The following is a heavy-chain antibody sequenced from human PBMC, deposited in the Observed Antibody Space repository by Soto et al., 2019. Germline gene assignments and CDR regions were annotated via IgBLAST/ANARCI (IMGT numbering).Heavy chain of an antibody. D-gene: IGHD2-21*02. CDR3: ARTALGWFDP. J-gene: IGHJ5*02. CDR2: IFYSGRSGST. V-gene: IGHV4-59*01. Sequence: SETLSLTCSVSGGSISSYYWSWIRQPPGKGLEWIGYIFYSGRSGSTNYNPSLRSRVTISVDTSKNQFSLKLSSVTAADTAVYYCARTALGWFDPCGQGTLVTVSS. CDR1: GGSISSYY.